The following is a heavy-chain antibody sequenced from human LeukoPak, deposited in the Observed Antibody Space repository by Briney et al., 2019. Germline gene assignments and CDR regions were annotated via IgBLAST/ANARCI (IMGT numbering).Heavy chain of an antibody. V-gene: IGHV3-49*04. CDR3: SRAYSTGWLGINDY. Sequence: GGSLRLSCTASGFTFSDYAMTWVRQAPGKGLEWVGFIRNKANGGTADYAASVKGRFTISRDDSKTIAYLQMNSLKTEDTAVYFCSRAYSTGWLGINDYWGQGVLVTVSS. J-gene: IGHJ4*02. CDR1: GFTFSDYA. CDR2: IRNKANGGTA. D-gene: IGHD6-19*01.